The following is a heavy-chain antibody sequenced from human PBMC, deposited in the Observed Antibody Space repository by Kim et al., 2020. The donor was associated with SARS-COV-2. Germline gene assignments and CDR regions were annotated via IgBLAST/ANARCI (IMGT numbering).Heavy chain of an antibody. V-gene: IGHV4-39*01. CDR1: GGPFTSYNYY. CDR2: IDFTGSA. CDR3: ARNSLRDGHYFDY. J-gene: IGHJ4*02. D-gene: IGHD2-21*01. Sequence: SETLSLTCTVAGGPFTSYNYYWAWIRQTPGEGLEWVGTIDFTGSATYNTSLKSRVAMSVDTSKNQFSLELSPVTAADTAVYFCARNSLRDGHYFDYWGQGTLVTVSS.